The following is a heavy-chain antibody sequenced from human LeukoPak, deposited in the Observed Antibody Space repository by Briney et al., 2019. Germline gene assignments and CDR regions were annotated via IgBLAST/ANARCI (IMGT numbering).Heavy chain of an antibody. CDR3: ARRGFNCSSTSCYYYMDV. CDR2: IYPGDSDT. V-gene: IGHV5-51*01. D-gene: IGHD2-2*01. Sequence: GESLKISCKGSGYSFTRYWIGWVRQMPGKGLEWMGIIYPGDSDTRNSPSFQGQVTISADKSVSTAYLEWSSLKASDTAMYYCARRGFNCSSTSCYYYMDVWGKGTTVTVSS. J-gene: IGHJ6*03. CDR1: GYSFTRYW.